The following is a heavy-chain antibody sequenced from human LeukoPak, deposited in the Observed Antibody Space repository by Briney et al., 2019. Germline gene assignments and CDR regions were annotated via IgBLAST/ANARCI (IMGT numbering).Heavy chain of an antibody. CDR2: IIPIFGTA. D-gene: IGHD3-22*01. Sequence: GASVKVSCKASGGTFSSYAISWVRQAPGQGLEWMGGIIPIFGTANYAQKFQGRVTITADESTSTAYMELSSLRSDDTAIYYCARDGYYYDDSGYYSFWGQGTLVTVSS. CDR1: GGTFSSYA. CDR3: ARDGYYYDDSGYYSF. J-gene: IGHJ4*02. V-gene: IGHV1-69*13.